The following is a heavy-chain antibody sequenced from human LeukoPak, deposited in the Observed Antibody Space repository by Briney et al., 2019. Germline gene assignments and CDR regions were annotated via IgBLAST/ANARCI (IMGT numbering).Heavy chain of an antibody. D-gene: IGHD5-12*01. CDR1: GGSISSGGYS. J-gene: IGHJ4*02. Sequence: SQTLSLTCAVSGGSISSGGYSWSWIRQPPGKGLEWIGYIYHSGSTYYNPSLKSRVTISVDRSKNQFSLKLSSVTAADTAVYYCARRSGYSGYDDYWGQGTLVTVSS. CDR3: ARRSGYSGYDDY. CDR2: IYHSGST. V-gene: IGHV4-30-2*01.